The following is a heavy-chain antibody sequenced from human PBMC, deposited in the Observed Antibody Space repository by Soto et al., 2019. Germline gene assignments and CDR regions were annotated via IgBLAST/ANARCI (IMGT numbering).Heavy chain of an antibody. CDR2: IWYDGSKK. Sequence: QKLLVESGGGVVQPGTSLRLSCAASGSIFSGYGMHWVRQAPGKGLEWVAVIWYDGSKKYYADSVKGRFTISRDNSKNMLYLKMDSLRPEDTVVYYCAGDGIGGTAFGGFCAHWGQGPLVTISS. J-gene: IGHJ4*02. D-gene: IGHD3-10*01. V-gene: IGHV3-33*01. CDR3: AGDGIGGTAFGGFCAH. CDR1: GSIFSGYG.